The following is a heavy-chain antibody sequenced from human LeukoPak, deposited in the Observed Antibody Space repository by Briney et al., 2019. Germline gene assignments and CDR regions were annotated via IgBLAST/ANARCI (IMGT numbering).Heavy chain of an antibody. CDR1: GFTFSSYS. CDR2: ISGSSNTI. Sequence: GGSLRLSCAASGFTFSSYSMNWVRQAPGKGLEWVSYISGSSNTIYYADSVKGRFTISRDNAKNSLYLQMNSLRAEDTAVYYCARDGFWLPEPKGSDYWGQGTLVTVSS. J-gene: IGHJ4*02. CDR3: ARDGFWLPEPKGSDY. V-gene: IGHV3-48*01. D-gene: IGHD1-14*01.